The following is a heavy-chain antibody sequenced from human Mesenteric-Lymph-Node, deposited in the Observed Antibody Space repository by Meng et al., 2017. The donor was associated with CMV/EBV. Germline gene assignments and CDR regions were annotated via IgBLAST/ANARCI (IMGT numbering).Heavy chain of an antibody. CDR3: AKDRGYNWNNELDP. CDR1: GFSFDSYA. CDR2: ISGSGGST. D-gene: IGHD1-20*01. V-gene: IGHV3-23*01. J-gene: IGHJ5*02. Sequence: GESLKISCAASGFSFDSYAMSWVRQAPGKGLEWVSTISGSGGSTYYAESVKGRFTISRDNSKNTLYLQMSSLRAEDTAVYYRAKDRGYNWNNELDPWGQGTLVTVSS.